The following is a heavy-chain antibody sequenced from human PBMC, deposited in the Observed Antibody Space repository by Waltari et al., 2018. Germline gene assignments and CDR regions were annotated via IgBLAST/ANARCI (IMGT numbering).Heavy chain of an antibody. CDR3: ARHLIAAGVNPRDYFDY. Sequence: QLQLQESGPGLVKPSETLSLTCTVSGGSSSSSSYYWGWIRQPPGKGLEWIGSIYYSGNADYNPSLKSRVTISVDTSKNQFSLKLSSVTAADTAVYYCARHLIAAGVNPRDYFDYWGQGTLVTVSS. V-gene: IGHV4-39*01. CDR1: GGSSSSSSYY. D-gene: IGHD6-13*01. CDR2: IYYSGNA. J-gene: IGHJ4*02.